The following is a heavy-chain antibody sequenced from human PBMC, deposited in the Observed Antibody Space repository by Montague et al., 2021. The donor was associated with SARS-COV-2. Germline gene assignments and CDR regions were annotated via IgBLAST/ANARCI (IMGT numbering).Heavy chain of an antibody. CDR2: IYWDDDX. D-gene: IGHD3-10*01. V-gene: IGHV2-5*02. J-gene: IGHJ4*02. CDR3: AHLVGYGWGSYTDY. CDR1: GFSLSTSGVC. Sequence: TRSLTRTFSGFSLSTSGVCVGWIRQPPGKALEWLALIYWDDDXRYXPSLKSRLTITKDTSKNQVVLTMTNMDPVDTATYYCAHLVGYGWGSYTDYWGQGTLVTVSS.